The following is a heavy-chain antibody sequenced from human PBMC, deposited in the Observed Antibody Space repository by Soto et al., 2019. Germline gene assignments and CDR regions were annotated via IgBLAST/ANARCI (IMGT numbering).Heavy chain of an antibody. J-gene: IGHJ6*02. CDR1: GGSISSNNW. CDR3: ASLRDITLLVRLAV. V-gene: IGHV4-4*02. D-gene: IGHD3-22*01. CDR2: IYHSGST. Sequence: PSETLSLTCVVSGGSISSNNWWSWVRQPPGKGLEWIGQIYHSGSTNYNPSLKSRVTISVDKSKNQFSLKLSSVTAADTAVYYCASLRDITLLVRLAVWGQGTTVTVSS.